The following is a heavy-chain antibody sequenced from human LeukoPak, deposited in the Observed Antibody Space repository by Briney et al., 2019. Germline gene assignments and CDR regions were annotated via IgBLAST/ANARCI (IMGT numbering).Heavy chain of an antibody. Sequence: SVKLSFKASGGTFSSYAISWGRQAPGHRREWMGGIIPIFGTANYAQKFQGRVTITADKSTSTAYMELSSLTSEDTGVYHCARISIGVYGDYYYGMDVWGKGTTVTVSS. V-gene: IGHV1-69*06. J-gene: IGHJ6*04. CDR2: IIPIFGTA. CDR3: ARISIGVYGDYYYGMDV. CDR1: GGTFSSYA. D-gene: IGHD4-17*01.